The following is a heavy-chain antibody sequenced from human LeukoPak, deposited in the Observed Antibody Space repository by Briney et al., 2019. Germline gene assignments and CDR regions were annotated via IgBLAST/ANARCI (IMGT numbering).Heavy chain of an antibody. V-gene: IGHV4-4*07. D-gene: IGHD3-3*02. CDR1: GGSISSYS. Sequence: SETLSLTCNVSGGSISSYSWTWIRQPAGKGLEWIGRIYSSGSTNFNPSLKSRVTMSVDTSKNQFSLKLSSVTAADTALYYCARIISDYDANWYFDLWGRGTLVTVSS. CDR2: IYSSGST. J-gene: IGHJ2*01. CDR3: ARIISDYDANWYFDL.